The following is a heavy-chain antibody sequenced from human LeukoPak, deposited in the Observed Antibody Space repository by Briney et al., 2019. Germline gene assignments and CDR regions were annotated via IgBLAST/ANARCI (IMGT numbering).Heavy chain of an antibody. CDR3: ARGRSSSWYPFDY. D-gene: IGHD6-13*01. Sequence: SETLSLTCAVYGGSFGGYYWSWIRQPPGKGLEWIGEINHSGSTNYNPSLKSRVTISVDTSKNQFSLKLSSVTAADTAVYYCARGRSSSWYPFDYWGQGTLVTVSS. CDR2: INHSGST. CDR1: GGSFGGYY. V-gene: IGHV4-34*01. J-gene: IGHJ4*02.